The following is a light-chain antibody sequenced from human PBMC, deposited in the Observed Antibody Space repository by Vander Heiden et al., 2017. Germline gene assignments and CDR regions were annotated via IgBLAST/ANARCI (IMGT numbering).Light chain of an antibody. CDR1: QGISSY. V-gene: IGKV1D-8*03. CDR3: HQEYSYPMA. CDR2: AAS. Sequence: VMWLTQSPFLLSASTGDRVTISCRMSQGISSYLACYQQIPWKAPELLLYAASTFQSAVPSRFSGSGSVTDFTLTIIFLQSEDFATYYCHQEYSYPMAFGQGTEVEIK. J-gene: IGKJ1*01.